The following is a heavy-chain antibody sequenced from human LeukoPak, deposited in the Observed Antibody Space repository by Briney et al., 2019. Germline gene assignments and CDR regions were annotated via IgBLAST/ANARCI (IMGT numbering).Heavy chain of an antibody. CDR2: ISSSSSYI. CDR3: AELGITMIGGV. Sequence: GGSLRLSCAASGFTFSSYTMNWVRQAPGKGLEWVSSISSSSSYIYYADSVKGRFTISRDNAKNSLYLQMNTLRAEDTAVYYCAELGITMIGGVWGKGTTVTISS. V-gene: IGHV3-21*01. D-gene: IGHD3-10*02. J-gene: IGHJ6*04. CDR1: GFTFSSYT.